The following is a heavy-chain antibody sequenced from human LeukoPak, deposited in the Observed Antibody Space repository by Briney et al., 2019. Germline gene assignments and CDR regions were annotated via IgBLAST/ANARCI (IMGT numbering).Heavy chain of an antibody. CDR3: ARMGNPTGITIFGVVIAYFDY. V-gene: IGHV4-59*01. CDR1: GGSISSYY. CDR2: IYYSGST. D-gene: IGHD3-3*01. J-gene: IGHJ4*02. Sequence: SETLSLTCTVSGGSISSYYWSWIRQPPGKGLEWIGYIYYSGSTNYNPSLKSRVTISVDTSKNRFSLKLSSVTAADTAVYYCARMGNPTGITIFGVVIAYFDYWGQGTLVTVSS.